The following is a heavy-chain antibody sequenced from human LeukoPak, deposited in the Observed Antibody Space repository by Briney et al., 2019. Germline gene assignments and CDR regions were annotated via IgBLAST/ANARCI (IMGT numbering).Heavy chain of an antibody. CDR1: GGSISSYY. V-gene: IGHV4-59*08. D-gene: IGHD5-12*01. CDR3: ARSSGYDPLFDY. Sequence: SETLSLTCTVSGGSISSYYWSWIRQPPGKGLEWIGYIYYSGSTNYNPSLKSRVTVSVDTSKNQFSLKLSSVTAADTAVYYCARSSGYDPLFDYWGQGTLVTVSS. CDR2: IYYSGST. J-gene: IGHJ4*02.